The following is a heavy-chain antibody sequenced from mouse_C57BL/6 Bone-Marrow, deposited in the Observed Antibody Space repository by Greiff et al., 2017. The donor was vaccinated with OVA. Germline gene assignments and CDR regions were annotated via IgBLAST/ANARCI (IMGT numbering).Heavy chain of an antibody. Sequence: QVQLKESGAELVRPGTSVKMSCKASGYTFTNFWIGWAKQTPGHGLEWIGDIYPGGGYTYYNEKFKGTATLTADKSSSTAYMQFSGLTSEDSAIYYCARAATVVAEGFDYWGQGTTLTVSS. J-gene: IGHJ2*01. D-gene: IGHD1-1*01. CDR3: ARAATVVAEGFDY. CDR2: IYPGGGYT. CDR1: GYTFTNFW. V-gene: IGHV1-63*01.